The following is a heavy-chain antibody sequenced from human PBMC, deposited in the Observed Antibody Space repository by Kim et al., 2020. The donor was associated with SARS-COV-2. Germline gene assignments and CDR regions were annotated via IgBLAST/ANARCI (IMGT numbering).Heavy chain of an antibody. CDR2: IKSKTDGGTT. CDR1: GFTFSNAW. J-gene: IGHJ4*02. D-gene: IGHD3-22*01. CDR3: TTDRPFYDSSGYYYPNFDY. V-gene: IGHV3-15*01. Sequence: GGSLRLSCAASGFTFSNAWMSWVRQAPGKGLEWVGRIKSKTDGGTTDYAAPVKGRFTISRDDSKNTLYLQMNSLKTEDTAVYYCTTDRPFYDSSGYYYPNFDYWGQGTLVTVSS.